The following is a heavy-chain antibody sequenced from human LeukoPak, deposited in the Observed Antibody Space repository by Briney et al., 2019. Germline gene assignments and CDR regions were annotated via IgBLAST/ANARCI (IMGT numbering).Heavy chain of an antibody. Sequence: PGGSLRLSCAASGFTFSNYVIHWVRQAPGKGLEWVAVISYDGSNKYYADSVKGRFTISRDNAKNTLYLQMNSLRAEDTAVYYCARTTSMSYVGDAFDIWGQGTMVTVSS. J-gene: IGHJ3*02. D-gene: IGHD1-26*01. CDR1: GFTFSNYV. CDR3: ARTTSMSYVGDAFDI. CDR2: ISYDGSNK. V-gene: IGHV3-30-3*01.